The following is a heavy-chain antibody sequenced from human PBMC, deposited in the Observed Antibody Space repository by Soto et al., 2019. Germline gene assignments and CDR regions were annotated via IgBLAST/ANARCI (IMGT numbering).Heavy chain of an antibody. Sequence: QVQLVQSGAEVKKPGASVKVSCKASGYTFSDCRMHWVRQAPGQGLEWMGIINPSGGATTYAQKYQGRVTMTRDTSTSTVYMDLSSLTSEDTAVYYCARDGPHRWIDYWGHGTLVTVSS. J-gene: IGHJ4*01. CDR2: INPSGGAT. V-gene: IGHV1-46*01. CDR3: ARDGPHRWIDY. CDR1: GYTFSDCR.